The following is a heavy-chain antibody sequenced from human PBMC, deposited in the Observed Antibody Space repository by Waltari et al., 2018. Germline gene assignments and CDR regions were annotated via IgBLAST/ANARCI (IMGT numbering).Heavy chain of an antibody. Sequence: QVQLVQSGAEVKKPWAPVKFSCKASGYTFTSYDINWVRQATGQGLEWMGWMNPNSGNTGYAQKFQGRVTMTRNTSISTAYMELSSLRSEDTAVYYCARGYDFWSGSPMDVWGKGTTVTVSS. CDR3: ARGYDFWSGSPMDV. V-gene: IGHV1-8*01. D-gene: IGHD3-3*01. CDR1: GYTFTSYD. J-gene: IGHJ6*03. CDR2: MNPNSGNT.